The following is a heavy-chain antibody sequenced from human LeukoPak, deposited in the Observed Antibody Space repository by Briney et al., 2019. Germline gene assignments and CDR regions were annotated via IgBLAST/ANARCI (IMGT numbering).Heavy chain of an antibody. CDR1: GGTFSSYA. D-gene: IGHD5-18*01. Sequence: SVKVSCKASGGTFSSYAISWVRQAPGQGLEWMGGIFPIFGTANYAQKFQGRVTITTDESTSTAYMELSSLRSEDTAVYYCAGDPSPPSYGSPIFDYWGQGTLVTVSS. J-gene: IGHJ4*02. V-gene: IGHV1-69*05. CDR3: AGDPSPPSYGSPIFDY. CDR2: IFPIFGTA.